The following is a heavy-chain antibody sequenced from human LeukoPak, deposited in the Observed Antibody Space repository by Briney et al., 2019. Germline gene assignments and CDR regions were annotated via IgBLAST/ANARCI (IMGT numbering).Heavy chain of an antibody. CDR1: GASISTYY. Sequence: SETLSLTCTVSGASISTYYWSWIRQPPGKGLEWIGYLYYSGSTTYSPSLKRRVTMSVDTSKSQFSLKLNSVTAVDTAIYYCARVRGTFETDWGQGTLVTVSS. CDR3: ARVRGTFETD. CDR2: LYYSGST. J-gene: IGHJ1*01. V-gene: IGHV4-59*01. D-gene: IGHD2/OR15-2a*01.